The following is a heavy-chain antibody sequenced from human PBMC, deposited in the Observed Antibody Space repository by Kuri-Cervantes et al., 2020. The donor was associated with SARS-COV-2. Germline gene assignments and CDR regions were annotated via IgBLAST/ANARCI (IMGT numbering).Heavy chain of an antibody. Sequence: ASVKVSCKASGYTFTGYYMHWVRQAPGQGLEWMGWMNPNSGNTGYAQKFQGRVTITRNTSISTAYMELSSLRSEDTAVYYCASGAAAVNDAFDIWGQGTMVTVSS. CDR1: GYTFTGYY. CDR2: MNPNSGNT. V-gene: IGHV1-8*03. CDR3: ASGAAAVNDAFDI. D-gene: IGHD6-13*01. J-gene: IGHJ3*02.